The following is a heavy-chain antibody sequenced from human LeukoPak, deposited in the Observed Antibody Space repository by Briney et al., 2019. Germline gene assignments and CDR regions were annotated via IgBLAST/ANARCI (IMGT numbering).Heavy chain of an antibody. D-gene: IGHD2-2*01. V-gene: IGHV4-61*02. Sequence: SETLSLTCTVSGGSISSGSYYWSWIRQPAGKGLEWIGRIYTSGSTNYNPSLKSRVTISVDASKIQFSLKLSSGTAADTAVYYCARGVVVPAAIGPYYYYYYMDVWGKGTTVTVSS. CDR2: IYTSGST. CDR1: GGSISSGSYY. CDR3: ARGVVVPAAIGPYYYYYYMDV. J-gene: IGHJ6*03.